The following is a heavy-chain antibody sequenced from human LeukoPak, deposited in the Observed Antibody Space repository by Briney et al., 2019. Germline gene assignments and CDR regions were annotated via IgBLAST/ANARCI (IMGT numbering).Heavy chain of an antibody. V-gene: IGHV3-23*01. Sequence: GGSLRLSCAVSGFTFNIYAMSWVRQAPGKGLEWVSRISASGGGTFYAGSVEGRFTISRDNSKNTLYLQMNSLRAEDTAVYYCAKEGYYDSSGYKFDYWGQGTLVTVSS. CDR1: GFTFNIYA. CDR3: AKEGYYDSSGYKFDY. CDR2: ISASGGGT. D-gene: IGHD3-22*01. J-gene: IGHJ4*02.